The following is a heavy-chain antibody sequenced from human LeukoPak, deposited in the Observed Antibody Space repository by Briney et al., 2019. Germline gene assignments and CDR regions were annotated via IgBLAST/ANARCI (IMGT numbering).Heavy chain of an antibody. V-gene: IGHV4-39*01. CDR2: VYFTGST. J-gene: IGHJ3*02. D-gene: IGHD3-10*01. Sequence: RPSETLSLICAVSAGSISSSPYYWGWVRQPPGKGLEWIGLVYFTGSTYYHPSLKSRVTISVDTSKNQFSLKVTSVTAADTAVYYCVKTVSMVRGVLADAFDIWGQGTTVFVSS. CDR1: AGSISSSPYY. CDR3: VKTVSMVRGVLADAFDI.